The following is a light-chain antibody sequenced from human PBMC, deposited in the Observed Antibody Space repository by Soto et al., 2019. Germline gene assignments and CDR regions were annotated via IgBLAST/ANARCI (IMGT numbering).Light chain of an antibody. CDR2: GVS. V-gene: IGLV2-11*01. CDR3: CSYVDTDTLV. CDR1: NSDVGGYNY. Sequence: QSALTQPRSVSGSPGQSVTISCTGTNSDVGGYNYVSWYQQYPGKAPKLMISGVSERPSGVPDRFSGSKSGNTASLTISGLQAEDEGDYYCCSYVDTDTLVFGGGSKLTVL. J-gene: IGLJ3*02.